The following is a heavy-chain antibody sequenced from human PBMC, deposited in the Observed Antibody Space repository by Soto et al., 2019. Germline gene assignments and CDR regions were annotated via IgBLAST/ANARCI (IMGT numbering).Heavy chain of an antibody. J-gene: IGHJ4*02. CDR3: AITMDYDILTGPFARCYFDY. CDR2: ISAYNGNT. CDR1: GYTFTSYG. Sequence: ASVKVSCKASGYTFTSYGISWVRQAPGQGLEWMGWISAYNGNTNYAQKLQGRVTMTTDTSTSTAYMELRSLRSDDTAVYYCAITMDYDILTGPFARCYFDYWGKAILLTVSS. D-gene: IGHD3-9*01. V-gene: IGHV1-18*01.